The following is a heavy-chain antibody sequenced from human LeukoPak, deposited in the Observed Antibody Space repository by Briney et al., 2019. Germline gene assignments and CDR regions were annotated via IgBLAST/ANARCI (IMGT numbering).Heavy chain of an antibody. CDR2: IRDNGDSS. Sequence: PGGSLRLSCAASGFTFSGYAMNWVRQAPGKGLEWVSTIRDNGDSSYYTDSVKGRFTISRDISKNTLYLQMNSLRAEDTAVYYCAKGLPVSDFWSGNGYYYGMDVWGQGTTVTVS. J-gene: IGHJ6*02. CDR1: GFTFSGYA. CDR3: AKGLPVSDFWSGNGYYYGMDV. D-gene: IGHD3-3*01. V-gene: IGHV3-23*01.